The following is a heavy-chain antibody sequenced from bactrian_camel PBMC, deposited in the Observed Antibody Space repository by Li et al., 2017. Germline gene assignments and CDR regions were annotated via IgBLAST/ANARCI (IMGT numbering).Heavy chain of an antibody. D-gene: IGHD6*01. Sequence: VQLVESGGGSVHAGGSLRLSCTASGYTDTYINFCMGWFRQVPGKGREEVASIDPDHNTIYADSVKGRSTISTDDANNTLDLQLDSLQPEDTAMYYCAVLSQFNHCRGVVVGIWQQYASWGQGTQVTVS. CDR1: GYTDTYINFC. CDR2: IDPDHNT. V-gene: IGHV3S44*01. J-gene: IGHJ4*01. CDR3: AVLSQFNHCRGVVVGIWQQYAS.